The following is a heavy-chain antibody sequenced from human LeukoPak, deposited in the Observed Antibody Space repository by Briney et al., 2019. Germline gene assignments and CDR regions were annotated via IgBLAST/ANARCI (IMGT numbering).Heavy chain of an antibody. CDR1: GFTFSNYW. CDR3: ARASKPWLQLT. D-gene: IGHD5-24*01. Sequence: HPGGSLRLSCAASGFTFSNYWMIWVRQAQGKGLEWVGNIKEDGSEKRYADSVRGRFTISRDNPQTSIYLQMNSLRAEDTAVYYCARASKPWLQLTWGQGTLVTVSS. V-gene: IGHV3-7*05. CDR2: IKEDGSEK. J-gene: IGHJ5*02.